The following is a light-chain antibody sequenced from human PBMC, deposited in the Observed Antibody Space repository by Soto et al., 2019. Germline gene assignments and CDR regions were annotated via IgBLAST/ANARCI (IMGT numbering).Light chain of an antibody. CDR3: CSYVGTDTYS. CDR2: DVT. Sequence: LTQPRSLSGSPGQSVTISFTGTSSDVGGYNYVSWYQQHPGKAPELMIYDVTKRPSGVPDRFSGSKSGNTASLTISGLQAEDEADYYCCSYVGTDTYSFGTGTKVTAL. CDR1: SSDVGGYNY. V-gene: IGLV2-11*01. J-gene: IGLJ1*01.